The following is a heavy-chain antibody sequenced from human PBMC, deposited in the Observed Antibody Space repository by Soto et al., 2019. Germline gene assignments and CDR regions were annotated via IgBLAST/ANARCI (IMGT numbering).Heavy chain of an antibody. CDR1: GFVFSYYG. D-gene: IGHD2-2*01. V-gene: IGHV3-21*05. J-gene: IGHJ6*03. CDR2: INSVSGNI. Sequence: PGGSLRLSCEASGFVFSYYGMNWVRQAPGKGLEWVAYINSVSGNIYYADSVKGRFTISRDNAKNSLYLQMNSLRAEDTAVYYCARDSCSSTSCYYTSYYYYYMDVWGKGTTVTVSS. CDR3: ARDSCSSTSCYYTSYYYYYMDV.